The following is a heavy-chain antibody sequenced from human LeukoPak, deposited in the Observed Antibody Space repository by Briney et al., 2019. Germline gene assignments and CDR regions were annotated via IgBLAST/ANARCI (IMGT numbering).Heavy chain of an antibody. CDR2: IKQDGSEK. V-gene: IGHV3-7*01. CDR3: AKEWAGIYYDSSALMRPAY. Sequence: GGSLRLSCAASGFTFSNYWMSWVRQAPGKGLEWVANIKQDGSEKYYVDSVKGRFTISRDNAKNSLYLQMNSLRAEDTAVYYCAKEWAGIYYDSSALMRPAYWGQGTLVTVPS. CDR1: GFTFSNYW. J-gene: IGHJ4*02. D-gene: IGHD3-22*01.